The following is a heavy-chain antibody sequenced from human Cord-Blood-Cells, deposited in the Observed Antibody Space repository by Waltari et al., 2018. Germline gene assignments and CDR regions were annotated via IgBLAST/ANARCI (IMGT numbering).Heavy chain of an antibody. D-gene: IGHD5-12*01. Sequence: QMQLVQSGPEVKKPGTSVKVSCKASGFTFTSSAVQWLRQARGQRLEWIGWIVVGSGNTNYAQKFQERVTITRDMSTSTAYMELSSLRSEDTAVYYCAAVRRDGYNYYFDYWGQGTLVTVSS. CDR3: AAVRRDGYNYYFDY. CDR1: GFTFTSSA. CDR2: IVVGSGNT. V-gene: IGHV1-58*01. J-gene: IGHJ4*02.